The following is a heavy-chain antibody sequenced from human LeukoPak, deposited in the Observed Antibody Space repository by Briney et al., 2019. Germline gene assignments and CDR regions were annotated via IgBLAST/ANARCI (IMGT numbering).Heavy chain of an antibody. V-gene: IGHV3-48*01. D-gene: IGHD1-1*01. J-gene: IGHJ4*02. CDR2: ISSSSTI. CDR3: ARDWNDRSLDY. CDR1: GFTFSSYS. Sequence: GGSLRLSCAASGFTFSSYSMNWVRQAPGKGLEWVSYISSSSTIYYADSVKGRFTISRDNAKNSLYLQMNSLRAEDTAVYYCARDWNDRSLDYWGQGTLVTVSS.